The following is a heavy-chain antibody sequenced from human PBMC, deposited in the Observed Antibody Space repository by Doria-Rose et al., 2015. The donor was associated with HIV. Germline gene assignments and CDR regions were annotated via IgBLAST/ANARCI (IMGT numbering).Heavy chain of an antibody. CDR1: GYTFSSYS. D-gene: IGHD1-26*01. J-gene: IGHJ6*02. CDR2: ISSRSTYI. V-gene: IGHV3-21*01. CDR3: AREGGSYIRYGMDV. Sequence: VQLVESGGGLVKPGGSLRLSCAASGYTFSSYSMNWVRQAPGKGLEWVSSISSRSTYIYYADSVKGRFSISRDNAKNSVYLQMNSLRAEDTAVYFCAREGGSYIRYGMDVWGQGTTVTVSS.